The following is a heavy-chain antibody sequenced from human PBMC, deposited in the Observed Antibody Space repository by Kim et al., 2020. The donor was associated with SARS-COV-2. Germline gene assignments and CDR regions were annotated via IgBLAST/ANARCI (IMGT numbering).Heavy chain of an antibody. J-gene: IGHJ4*02. V-gene: IGHV1-69*01. CDR3: ARDLYGDSQGVFDY. D-gene: IGHD4-17*01. Sequence: AQKFQGRVTITADESTSTAYMELSSLRSEDTAVYYCARDLYGDSQGVFDYWGQGTLVTVSS.